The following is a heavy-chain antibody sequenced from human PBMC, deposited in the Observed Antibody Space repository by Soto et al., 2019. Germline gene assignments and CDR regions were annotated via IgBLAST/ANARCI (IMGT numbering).Heavy chain of an antibody. CDR2: ISAYNGNT. CDR3: ARDLLGPTYYDYVWGSYRYDSFDY. Sequence: QVQLVQSGAEVKKPGASVKVSCKASGYTFTSYGISWVRQAPGQGLEWMGWISAYNGNTNYAQKLQGRVTMTTDTSTSTAYMELRSLRSDDTAVYYCARDLLGPTYYDYVWGSYRYDSFDYWGQGTLVTVSS. D-gene: IGHD3-16*02. J-gene: IGHJ4*02. V-gene: IGHV1-18*01. CDR1: GYTFTSYG.